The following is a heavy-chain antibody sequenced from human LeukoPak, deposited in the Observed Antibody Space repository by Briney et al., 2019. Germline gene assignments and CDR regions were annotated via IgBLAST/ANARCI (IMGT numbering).Heavy chain of an antibody. CDR3: ARDRWYDGSGYIASFDY. CDR1: GFTFSRFG. D-gene: IGHD3-22*01. Sequence: GRSPRLSCEASGFTFSRFGMHWVRQAPGKGLEWVAGIWYDGSNQDYADSVKGPFTISRDNSKNTLYLQVSSLRAEDTAVYYCARDRWYDGSGYIASFDYWGQGTLVTVT. V-gene: IGHV3-33*01. CDR2: IWYDGSNQ. J-gene: IGHJ4*02.